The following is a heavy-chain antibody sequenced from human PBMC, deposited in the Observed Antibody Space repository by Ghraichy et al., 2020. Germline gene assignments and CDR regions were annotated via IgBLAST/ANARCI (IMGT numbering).Heavy chain of an antibody. Sequence: GGSLRLSCAASGFTFTDYYMSWIRQAPGKGLEWILYISSSGSYTTHADSVKGRFTISRDNARNSLYLQMHSLRAEDTAVYYCARDVGGGSGPMDVWGQGTRVTVSS. D-gene: IGHD3-16*01. CDR1: GFTFTDYY. V-gene: IGHV3-11*06. J-gene: IGHJ6*02. CDR2: ISSSGSYT. CDR3: ARDVGGGSGPMDV.